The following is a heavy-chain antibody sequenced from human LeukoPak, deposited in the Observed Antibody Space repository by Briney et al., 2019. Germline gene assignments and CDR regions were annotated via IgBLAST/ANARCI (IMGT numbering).Heavy chain of an antibody. CDR1: GFTFSSYA. CDR2: ISSNGGST. D-gene: IGHD3-10*01. CDR3: VKDPLWFGESLDAFDI. Sequence: GGSLRLSCSASGFTFSSYAMHWVRQAPGKGLEYVSAISSNGGSTYYADSVKGRFTISRDNSKNTPYLQMSSLRAEDTAVYYCVKDPLWFGESLDAFDIWGQGTMVTVSS. J-gene: IGHJ3*02. V-gene: IGHV3-64D*06.